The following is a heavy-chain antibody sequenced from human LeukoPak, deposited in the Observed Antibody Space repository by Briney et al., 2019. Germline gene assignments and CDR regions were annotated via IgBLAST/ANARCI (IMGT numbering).Heavy chain of an antibody. CDR1: GGSFSVYY. J-gene: IGHJ4*02. Sequence: PSETLSLTCAVYGGSFSVYYWSWIRQPPGKGLEWIGEINHSGSTNYNPSLKSRVPISVDTSKNQFSLKLSSATATDTAVYYCARVPSVWFVRVPDFDDWGQGTLVTVSS. CDR3: ARVPSVWFVRVPDFDD. D-gene: IGHD3-10*01. CDR2: INHSGST. V-gene: IGHV4-34*01.